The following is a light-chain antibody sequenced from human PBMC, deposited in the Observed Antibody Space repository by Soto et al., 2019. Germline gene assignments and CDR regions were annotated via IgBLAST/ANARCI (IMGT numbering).Light chain of an antibody. V-gene: IGKV3-11*01. CDR2: DAS. CDR3: QQRSKWPRT. J-gene: IGKJ2*01. Sequence: EIVLTQSPATLSLSPGERATLSCRASQSVSISLAWYQQKPGQSPRLLIYDASNRATGIPARFSGSGSGTDFTLTISRLEPEDFAVYYCQQRSKWPRTFGQGTKLEIK. CDR1: QSVSIS.